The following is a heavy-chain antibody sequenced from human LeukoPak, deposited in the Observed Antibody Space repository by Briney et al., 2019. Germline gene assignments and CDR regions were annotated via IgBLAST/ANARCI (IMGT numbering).Heavy chain of an antibody. CDR2: ISYDGSNK. V-gene: IGHV3-30*18. CDR1: GFTFSSYR. CDR3: AKDTLLWFGLLDY. D-gene: IGHD3-10*01. Sequence: GGSLRLSCAASGFTFSSYRMNWVRQAPGKGLEWLAVISYDGSNKYYADSVKGRFTISRDNSKNTLYLQMNSLRAEDTAVYYCAKDTLLWFGLLDYWGQGTLVTVSS. J-gene: IGHJ4*02.